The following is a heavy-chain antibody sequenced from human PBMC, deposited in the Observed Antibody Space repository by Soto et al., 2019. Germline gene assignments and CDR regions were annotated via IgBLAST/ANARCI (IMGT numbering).Heavy chain of an antibody. J-gene: IGHJ4*02. CDR3: ARDGGVYDYSPFDY. D-gene: IGHD4-4*01. Sequence: QVQLVQSGAEVKKPGSSVKVSCKASGGTFSSYAISWVRQAPGQGLEWMGGIIPIFGTADYAQKFQGRVTITAHESTSAAYMALSSLRSEDTAVYYCARDGGVYDYSPFDYWGQGTLVTAS. V-gene: IGHV1-69*12. CDR2: IIPIFGTA. CDR1: GGTFSSYA.